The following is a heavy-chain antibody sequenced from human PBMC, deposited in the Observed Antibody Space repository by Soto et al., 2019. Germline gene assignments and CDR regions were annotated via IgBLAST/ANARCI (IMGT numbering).Heavy chain of an antibody. V-gene: IGHV1-18*04. J-gene: IGHJ4*02. D-gene: IGHD2-21*02. Sequence: ASVKVSCKASGYTFIRYGVNWVRQAPGQGLEWMGWISVYNGNTNYAQKLQGRVTMTTDTSTSTAYMDLRSLTSDDTAVYYCARTELAAIPKTFDYWGQGTVVTVSS. CDR3: ARTELAAIPKTFDY. CDR2: ISVYNGNT. CDR1: GYTFIRYG.